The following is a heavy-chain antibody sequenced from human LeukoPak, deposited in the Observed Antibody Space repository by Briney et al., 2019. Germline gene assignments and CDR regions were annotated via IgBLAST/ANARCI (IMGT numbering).Heavy chain of an antibody. J-gene: IGHJ6*02. Sequence: AGGSLRLSCAASGFTFSDYYMTWIRQAPGKGLQWVSYISSSAGNTHYADYVKGRFTMSRDNAKNSLYLQMNSLRAEDTAVYYCARDRSGYSYYYGMDVWGQGTTVTVSS. V-gene: IGHV3-11*04. CDR1: GFTFSDYY. D-gene: IGHD5-18*01. CDR2: ISSSAGNT. CDR3: ARDRSGYSYYYGMDV.